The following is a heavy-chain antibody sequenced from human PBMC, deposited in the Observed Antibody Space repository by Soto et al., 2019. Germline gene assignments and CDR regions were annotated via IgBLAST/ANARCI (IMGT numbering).Heavy chain of an antibody. D-gene: IGHD3-10*01. J-gene: IGHJ3*02. CDR1: GFTFRSRW. CDR3: ARDSAGYDI. Sequence: SLRLSCAASGFTFRSRWMSWVRQAPGKGLEWVANIKEDGSEKYYVDSVKGRFTISRDNAENSLYLQMNSLRDEDTAVYFCARDSAGYDIWGQGTMVTVSS. CDR2: IKEDGSEK. V-gene: IGHV3-7*05.